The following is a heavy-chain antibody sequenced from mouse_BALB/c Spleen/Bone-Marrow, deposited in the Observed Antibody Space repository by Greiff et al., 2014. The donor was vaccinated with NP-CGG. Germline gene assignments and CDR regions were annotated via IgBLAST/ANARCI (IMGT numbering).Heavy chain of an antibody. Sequence: VHLVESGPGLVVPSQSLSITCTVSGFSLSRYSIHWVRQPPGEGLEWLGVIWGGGNTDYNSALKSRLSISKDNSKSQVFLKMNSLQTDDTAMYYCARFITTGTMDYWGQGTSVTVSS. CDR2: IWGGGNT. D-gene: IGHD1-1*01. V-gene: IGHV2-6-4*01. J-gene: IGHJ4*01. CDR3: ARFITTGTMDY. CDR1: GFSLSRYS.